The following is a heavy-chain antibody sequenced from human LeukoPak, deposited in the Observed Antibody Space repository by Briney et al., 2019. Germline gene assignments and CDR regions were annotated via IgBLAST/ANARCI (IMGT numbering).Heavy chain of an antibody. D-gene: IGHD7-27*01. CDR2: MNPNSGNT. V-gene: IGHV1-8*03. CDR3: ARGHLAWGGLDY. J-gene: IGHJ4*02. Sequence: GASVKVSCKASGYTFTSYDINWVRQATGQGLEWMGWMNPNSGNTGYAQKFQGRVTITRDTSITTAYMELNSLRSEDTAVYYCARGHLAWGGLDYWGQGTLVTVPS. CDR1: GYTFTSYD.